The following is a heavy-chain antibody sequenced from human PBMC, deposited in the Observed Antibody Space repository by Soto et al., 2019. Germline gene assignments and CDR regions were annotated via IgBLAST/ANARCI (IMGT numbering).Heavy chain of an antibody. Sequence: GGSLRLSCAASGFTFSSYAMSWVRQAPGKGLEWVSAISGSGGSTYYADSVKGRFTISRDNSKNTLYLQMNSLRAEDTAVYYCAKDNERVPRGYYYYMDVWGKGTTVTVSS. J-gene: IGHJ6*03. V-gene: IGHV3-23*01. CDR2: ISGSGGST. CDR3: AKDNERVPRGYYYYMDV. D-gene: IGHD1-1*01. CDR1: GFTFSSYA.